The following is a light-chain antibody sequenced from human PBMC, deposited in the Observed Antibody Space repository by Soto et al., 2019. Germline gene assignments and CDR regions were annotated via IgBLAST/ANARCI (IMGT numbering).Light chain of an antibody. J-gene: IGKJ5*01. CDR1: ESVSRN. CDR2: DAS. Sequence: EVVLTQSPGTLSVSPGEGATLSCRASESVSRNLAWYQQKPGQAPRLLIYDASTRATGIPDRFSGGGSGTEFTLTISSLQSEDFVVYYCQQYNSWPPITFGQGTRLEI. V-gene: IGKV3-15*01. CDR3: QQYNSWPPIT.